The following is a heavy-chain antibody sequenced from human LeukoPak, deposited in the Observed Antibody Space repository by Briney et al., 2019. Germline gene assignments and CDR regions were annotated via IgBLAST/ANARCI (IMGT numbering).Heavy chain of an antibody. V-gene: IGHV4-31*03. CDR2: IYYSGST. CDR3: ARDRRTGETDY. CDR1: GGSISSGGYY. D-gene: IGHD1-1*01. J-gene: IGHJ4*02. Sequence: SETLSLTCTVSGGSISSGGYYWSWIPQHPGKVLEWLGYIYYSGSTYYNPSLKSRVTISVDTSKNQFSLKLSSVTAADTPVYYCARDRRTGETDYWGQGTLVTVSS.